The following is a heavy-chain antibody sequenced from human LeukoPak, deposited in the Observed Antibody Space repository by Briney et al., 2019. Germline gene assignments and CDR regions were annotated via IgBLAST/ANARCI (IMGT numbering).Heavy chain of an antibody. D-gene: IGHD3-22*01. CDR3: ARDESSGSNQDGFDI. J-gene: IGHJ3*02. Sequence: ASVNLSCNASAYSFTGYYIHWVRQAPGQGLEWMGWINPNSDGTNYAQKFPGRVTMPRATSISTAYMELRRVRSDDTAVYDCARDESSGSNQDGFDIWGQGTMVTVSS. CDR1: AYSFTGYY. CDR2: INPNSDGT. V-gene: IGHV1-2*02.